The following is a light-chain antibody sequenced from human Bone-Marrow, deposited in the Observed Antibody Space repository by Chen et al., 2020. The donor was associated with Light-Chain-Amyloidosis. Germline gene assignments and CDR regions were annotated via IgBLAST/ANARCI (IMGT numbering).Light chain of an antibody. CDR2: DDS. CDR3: QVWDRSSDRPV. CDR1: NIGSTS. Sequence: YVLTQPSSVSVAPGQTATIACGANNIGSTSVHWYQQTPGQAPLLVVYDDSDRPSGIPERLSGSNSGNTATLTISRVEAGDEADYYCQVWDRSSDRPVFGGGTKLTVL. V-gene: IGLV3-21*02. J-gene: IGLJ3*02.